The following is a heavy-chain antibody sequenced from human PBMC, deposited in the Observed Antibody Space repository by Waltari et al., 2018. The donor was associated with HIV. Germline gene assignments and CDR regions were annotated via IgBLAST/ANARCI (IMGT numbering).Heavy chain of an antibody. Sequence: EVQLVESGGGLVQPGGSLRLSCAASGFIFSSYSMNWVRQAPGKGLEWVSYISSSSSTIYYADSVKGRFTISRDNAKNSLYLQMNSLRAEDTAVYYCARDPVVGVLMVYANKVNWFDPWGQGTLVTVSS. CDR2: ISSSSSTI. V-gene: IGHV3-48*01. CDR1: GFIFSSYS. D-gene: IGHD2-8*01. CDR3: ARDPVVGVLMVYANKVNWFDP. J-gene: IGHJ5*02.